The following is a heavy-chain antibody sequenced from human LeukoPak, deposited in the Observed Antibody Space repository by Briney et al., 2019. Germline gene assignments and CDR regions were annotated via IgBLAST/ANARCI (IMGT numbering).Heavy chain of an antibody. CDR1: GGSISSYY. Sequence: SETLSLTCTVSGGSISSYYWSWIRQPPGKGLEWIGYICYSGSTNYNPSLKSRVTISVDTSKNQFSLKLSSVTAADTAVYYCARWNYYGSGSWYYFDYWGQGTLVTVSS. D-gene: IGHD3-10*01. CDR2: ICYSGST. J-gene: IGHJ4*02. CDR3: ARWNYYGSGSWYYFDY. V-gene: IGHV4-59*01.